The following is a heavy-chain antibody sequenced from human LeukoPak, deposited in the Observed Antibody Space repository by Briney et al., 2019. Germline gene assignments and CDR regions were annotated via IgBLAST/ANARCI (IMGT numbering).Heavy chain of an antibody. CDR2: ISYDGSNK. Sequence: GRSLRLSCAASGFTFSSYGMHWVRQAPGKGLEWVAVISYDGSNKYYADSVKGRFTISRDNSKNTLYLQMNSLRAEDTAVYYCAKRLTADYYGSGSYHPVGFDPWGQGTLVTVSS. J-gene: IGHJ5*02. CDR1: GFTFSSYG. V-gene: IGHV3-30*18. CDR3: AKRLTADYYGSGSYHPVGFDP. D-gene: IGHD3-10*01.